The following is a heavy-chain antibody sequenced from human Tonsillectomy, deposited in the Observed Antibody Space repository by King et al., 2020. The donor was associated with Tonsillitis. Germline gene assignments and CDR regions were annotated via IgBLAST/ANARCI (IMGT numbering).Heavy chain of an antibody. D-gene: IGHD2-15*01. CDR2: INPYSGDT. Sequence: VQLVQSGAEVKKPGASVKVSCKASGYTFTGYYIHWVRQAPGQGLEWMGGINPYSGDTNYAQNCQGGVTMTRDTSITTAYMELSRLTSDDTAVYYCARGRYCSGGSRYSHFDYWGQGTLVTVSS. CDR1: GYTFTGYY. CDR3: ARGRYCSGGSRYSHFDY. V-gene: IGHV1-2*02. J-gene: IGHJ4*02.